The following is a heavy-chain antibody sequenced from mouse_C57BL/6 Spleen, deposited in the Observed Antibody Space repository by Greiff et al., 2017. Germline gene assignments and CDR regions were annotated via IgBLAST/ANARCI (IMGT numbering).Heavy chain of an antibody. CDR3: ARSRLRYAMDY. Sequence: VQLQQPGAELVRPGSSVKLSCKASGYTFTSYWMDWVKQRPGQGLEWIGNIYPSDSETHYNQKFKDKATLTVDKSSSTAYMQLSSLTSEDSAVYYCARSRLRYAMDYWGQGTSVTVSS. J-gene: IGHJ4*01. V-gene: IGHV1-61*01. CDR2: IYPSDSET. CDR1: GYTFTSYW.